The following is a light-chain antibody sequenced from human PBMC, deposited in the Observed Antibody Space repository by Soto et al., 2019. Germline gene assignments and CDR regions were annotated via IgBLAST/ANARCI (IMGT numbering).Light chain of an antibody. CDR3: QAYDYSLSASV. J-gene: IGLJ3*02. V-gene: IGLV1-40*01. Sequence: QSVLTQPPSVSGTPGQRVTISCTGNSSNLGAGYDVHWYQQVPGTTPKLLIFGNRNRPSGVPARFSGAKSGTSASLAITGFEVEDEADYYCQAYDYSLSASVFGGGTKLTVL. CDR1: SSNLGAGYD. CDR2: GNR.